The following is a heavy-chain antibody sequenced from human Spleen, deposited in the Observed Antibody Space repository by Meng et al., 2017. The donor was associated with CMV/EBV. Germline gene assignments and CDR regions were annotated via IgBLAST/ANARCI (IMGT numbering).Heavy chain of an antibody. CDR1: GYIFSGAA. D-gene: IGHD2-2*01. CDR3: ASLWSTGGFDP. J-gene: IGHJ5*02. V-gene: IGHV3-73*01. CDR2: IRTQPNNYAA. Sequence: GGSLRLSCAASGYIFSGAAIHWVRQAPGKGLEWIGRIRTQPNNYAAEYAASVSGRFTISRDDSKQTAYLEMSALKTEDTAVYYCASLWSTGGFDPWGQGTLVTVSS.